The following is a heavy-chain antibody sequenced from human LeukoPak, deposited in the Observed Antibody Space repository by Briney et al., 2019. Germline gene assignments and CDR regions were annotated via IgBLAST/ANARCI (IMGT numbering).Heavy chain of an antibody. D-gene: IGHD5-18*01. Sequence: GGSLKLSCAASGFTFYDYTMHWVRHAPGKGLEWVSLISWDGGSTYYADSVKGRFTISRDNSKNSLYLQMNSLRTEDTALYYCAKDGTETAMVKHYYYGMDVWGQGTTVTVAS. CDR3: AKDGTETAMVKHYYYGMDV. J-gene: IGHJ6*02. V-gene: IGHV3-43*01. CDR1: GFTFYDYT. CDR2: ISWDGGST.